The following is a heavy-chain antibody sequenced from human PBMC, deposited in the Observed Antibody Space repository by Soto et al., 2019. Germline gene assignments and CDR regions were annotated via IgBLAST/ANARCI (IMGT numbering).Heavy chain of an antibody. Sequence: PGGSLRISCAASGVTVGNNYMSWVRQAPGKGLEWVSVIYGDGSTYYADSAKGRFIISRDNSMNTLYLQINTLRAEDTAVYYCARDPYQPVGYWGQGTLVTVSS. CDR3: ARDPYQPVGY. J-gene: IGHJ4*02. CDR1: GVTVGNNY. V-gene: IGHV3-66*01. CDR2: IYGDGST. D-gene: IGHD1-26*01.